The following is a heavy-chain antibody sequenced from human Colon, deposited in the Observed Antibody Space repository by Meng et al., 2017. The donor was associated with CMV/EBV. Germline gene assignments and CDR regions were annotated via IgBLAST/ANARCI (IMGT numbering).Heavy chain of an antibody. D-gene: IGHD6-6*01. CDR1: GYTFTAYY. CDR3: AILTVAAPFDY. Sequence: ASVKVSCKASGYTFTAYYMHWVRQAPGQGLEWMGWINPNSGDTYYARNFQGRVSMTRDTSINTAYMELSSLTSDDTAVYYCAILTVAAPFDYWGQGTLVTVSS. CDR2: INPNSGDT. J-gene: IGHJ4*02. V-gene: IGHV1-2*02.